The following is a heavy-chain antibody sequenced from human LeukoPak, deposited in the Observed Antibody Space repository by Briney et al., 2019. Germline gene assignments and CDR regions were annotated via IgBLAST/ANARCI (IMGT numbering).Heavy chain of an antibody. V-gene: IGHV3-73*01. CDR1: GFTFSGSA. CDR2: IISKANSYAT. CDR3: TRHLWQWLASGGAFDI. J-gene: IGHJ3*02. D-gene: IGHD6-19*01. Sequence: GGSLKLSCAASGFTFSGSAMHWVRQASGKGLEWVGRIISKANSYATAYAAAVKGRFNISRDDSKNTAYLQMNSLKTEDTAVYYCTRHLWQWLASGGAFDIWGQGTMVTVSS.